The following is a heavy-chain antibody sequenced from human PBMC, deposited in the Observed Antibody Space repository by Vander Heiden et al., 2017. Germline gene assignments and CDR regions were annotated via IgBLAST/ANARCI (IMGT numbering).Heavy chain of an antibody. CDR1: GGTFRSYA. CDR3: ARGGYYDSSGYSPFDI. J-gene: IGHJ3*02. V-gene: IGHV1-69*01. D-gene: IGHD3-22*01. Sequence: QVQLVQSGAEVKKPGSSVNVSCTVSGGTFRSYAISWVRQAPGQGLEWMGGIIPIFGTATYAQKFQGRVTITADESTSTAYMELSSLRSEDTAVYYCARGGYYDSSGYSPFDIWGEGTMVTVSS. CDR2: IIPIFGTA.